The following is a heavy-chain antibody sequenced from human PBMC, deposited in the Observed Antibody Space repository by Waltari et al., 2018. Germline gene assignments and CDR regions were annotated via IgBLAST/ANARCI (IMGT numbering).Heavy chain of an antibody. D-gene: IGHD1-7*01. Sequence: EVQLVQSGAEVKKPGESLRISCKGSGYSLTTYWITWVRQMPGKGLEWLGRIDPSDSYTNYSPSFQGLVTISADKSISTAYLQWSSLKASDTAIYYCARTRTRDYYYMDVWGKGTTVTVSS. CDR3: ARTRTRDYYYMDV. J-gene: IGHJ6*03. V-gene: IGHV5-10-1*01. CDR2: IDPSDSYT. CDR1: GYSLTTYW.